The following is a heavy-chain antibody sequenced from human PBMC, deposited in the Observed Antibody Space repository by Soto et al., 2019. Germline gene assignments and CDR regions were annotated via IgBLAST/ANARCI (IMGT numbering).Heavy chain of an antibody. CDR3: ARLRVGNIFDP. J-gene: IGHJ5*02. Sequence: PSETLSLTCSVSGDSIRNSFWTWIRQSPGKGLEWIGYVFSRGNANYNPSLRSRVTISLDTSQNQFSLRLKSMTAADTAVYYCARLRVGNIFDPWGQGILVTVS. V-gene: IGHV4-59*08. CDR1: GDSIRNSF. CDR2: VFSRGNA.